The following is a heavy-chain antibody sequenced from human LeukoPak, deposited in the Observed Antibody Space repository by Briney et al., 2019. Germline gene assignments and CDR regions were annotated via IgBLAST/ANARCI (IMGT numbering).Heavy chain of an antibody. J-gene: IGHJ3*02. Sequence: SETLSLTCTVSGGSISTYYWSWIRQPAGKGLEWIGRIYTSGSTNYNPSLKSRVTMSVDTSKDQVSLKLSSVTAADTAVYYCARDLMITFGGVIVSYACDIWGQGTMVTVSS. CDR1: GGSISTYY. D-gene: IGHD3-16*02. CDR3: ARDLMITFGGVIVSYACDI. CDR2: IYTSGST. V-gene: IGHV4-4*07.